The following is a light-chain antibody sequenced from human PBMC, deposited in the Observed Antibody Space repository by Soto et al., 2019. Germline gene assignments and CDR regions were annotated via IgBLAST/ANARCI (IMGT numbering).Light chain of an antibody. V-gene: IGLV1-40*01. CDR2: DNT. CDR3: QSYDTSLSASV. J-gene: IGLJ2*01. Sequence: QSVLTQPPSVSGAPGQRVTISCTGSRSNIGAGYAVHWYQQLPGTAPKLLIYDNTNRPSGVPDRFSASESGTSASLAITGRQSEDGADYYCQSYDTSLSASVFGGGTKLTFL. CDR1: RSNIGAGYA.